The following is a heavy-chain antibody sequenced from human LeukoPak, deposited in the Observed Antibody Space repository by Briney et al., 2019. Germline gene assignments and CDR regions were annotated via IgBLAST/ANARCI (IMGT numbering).Heavy chain of an antibody. Sequence: SETLSLTCAVSGYSISSGYYWGWVRQPPGKGLEWIGSIYHSGGTYYNPSLKSRVTISEDTSKNQFSLKLSSVTAADTAVYYCARSIRFLEWLPPGNYFDYWGQGTLVTVSS. D-gene: IGHD3-3*01. CDR2: IYHSGGT. V-gene: IGHV4-38-2*01. CDR1: GYSISSGYY. CDR3: ARSIRFLEWLPPGNYFDY. J-gene: IGHJ4*02.